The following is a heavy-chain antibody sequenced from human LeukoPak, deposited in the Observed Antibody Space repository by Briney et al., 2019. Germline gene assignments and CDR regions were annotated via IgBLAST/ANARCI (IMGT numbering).Heavy chain of an antibody. CDR2: ISSSGSTI. Sequence: GGSLRLSCAASGFTFSGYGMNWVRQAPGKGLEWVSYISSSGSTIYYADSVKGRFTISRDNAKNSLHLQMNSLRAEDTAVYYCARRLSTPYWNFDLWGRGTLVTVSS. V-gene: IGHV3-48*04. CDR3: ARRLSTPYWNFDL. D-gene: IGHD2-15*01. CDR1: GFTFSGYG. J-gene: IGHJ2*01.